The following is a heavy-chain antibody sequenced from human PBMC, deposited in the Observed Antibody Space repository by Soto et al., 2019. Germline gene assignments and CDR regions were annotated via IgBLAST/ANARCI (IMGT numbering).Heavy chain of an antibody. Sequence: GWSLRLSCAASGFTFSSYSMNWVRQAPGKGLEWVSSISSSSSYIYYADSVKGRFTISRDNAKNSLYLQMNSLRAEDTAVYYCARDLRGNYYGMDVWGQGTTVTVSS. CDR2: ISSSSSYI. CDR1: GFTFSSYS. CDR3: ARDLRGNYYGMDV. J-gene: IGHJ6*02. V-gene: IGHV3-21*01.